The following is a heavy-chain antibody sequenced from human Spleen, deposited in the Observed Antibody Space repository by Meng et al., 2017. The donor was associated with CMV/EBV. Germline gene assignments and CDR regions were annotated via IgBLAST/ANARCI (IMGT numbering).Heavy chain of an antibody. J-gene: IGHJ4*02. CDR2: IYSGGST. CDR1: GFTVSSNY. Sequence: CAASGFTVSSNYMSWVRQAPGKGLEWVSVIYSGGSTYYADSVKGRFTISRDNSKNTLYLQMNSLRAEDTAVYYCARGRRSGYRYFDYWGQGTLVTVSS. V-gene: IGHV3-53*01. CDR3: ARGRRSGYRYFDY. D-gene: IGHD3-3*01.